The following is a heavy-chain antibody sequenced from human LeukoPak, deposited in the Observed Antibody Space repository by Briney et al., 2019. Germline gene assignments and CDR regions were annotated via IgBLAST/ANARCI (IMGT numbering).Heavy chain of an antibody. V-gene: IGHV1-69*05. Sequence: ASVKVSCKASGGTFSSYAISWVRQAPGQGLEWMGRIIPIFGTANYAQKFQGRVTITTDESTSTAYMELSSLRSEDTAVYYCASAATELTDNNWFDPWGQGTLVTVSS. J-gene: IGHJ5*02. CDR3: ASAATELTDNNWFDP. CDR1: GGTFSSYA. D-gene: IGHD2-15*01. CDR2: IIPIFGTA.